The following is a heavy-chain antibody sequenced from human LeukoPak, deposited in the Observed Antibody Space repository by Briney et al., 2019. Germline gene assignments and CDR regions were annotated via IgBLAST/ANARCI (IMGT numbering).Heavy chain of an antibody. Sequence: PSETLSLTCTVSGDSINNYYWAWIRQPPGKGLEWIAYMQASGGTNSNPSLKSRVTMSLDTAQNQLSLKLSPVTAADSAVYFCARVYGWYAVHHWGRGTLVTVSS. CDR2: MQASGGT. CDR3: ARVYGWYAVHH. V-gene: IGHV4-4*09. CDR1: GDSINNYY. J-gene: IGHJ5*02. D-gene: IGHD6-19*01.